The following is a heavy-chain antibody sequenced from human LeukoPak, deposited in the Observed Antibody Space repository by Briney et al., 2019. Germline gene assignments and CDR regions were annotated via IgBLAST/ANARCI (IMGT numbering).Heavy chain of an antibody. CDR2: MSGSGGST. J-gene: IGHJ3*02. D-gene: IGHD2-2*01. Sequence: HPGGSLRLSCAAPGFTFSSDAMSWVRQAPGKGLQWVSSMSGSGGSTYYADSVKGRFTISRDNSKNTLYLQMNSLRAEDTAVYYCAKGVVLPAALGALNHDAFDIWGQGTMVTVSS. CDR3: AKGVVLPAALGALNHDAFDI. V-gene: IGHV3-23*01. CDR1: GFTFSSDA.